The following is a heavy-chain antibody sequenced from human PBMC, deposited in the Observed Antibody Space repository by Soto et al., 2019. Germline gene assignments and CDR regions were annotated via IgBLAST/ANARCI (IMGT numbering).Heavy chain of an antibody. CDR1: GYTFTSYG. CDR2: IIAYNANT. J-gene: IGHJ4*02. D-gene: IGHD2-15*01. V-gene: IGHV1-18*01. CDR3: XXXLSGNPGY. Sequence: QVQLVQSGAEVKKPGASVKVACKASGYTFTSYGISWVRQAPGQGLEWMGWIIAYNANTNYAQKXXXXXXXXXXXXTXXXXXXXXXXXXXXXAXXXXXXXLSGNPGYWGQGTLVTVSS.